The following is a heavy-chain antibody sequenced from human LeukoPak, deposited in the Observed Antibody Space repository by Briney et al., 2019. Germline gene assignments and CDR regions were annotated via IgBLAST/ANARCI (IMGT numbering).Heavy chain of an antibody. CDR3: ARGWAEFAY. J-gene: IGHJ4*02. D-gene: IGHD2/OR15-2a*01. CDR2: INEDGGEI. Sequence: GGSPRLSCAASGFTLSNYWMNWVRQAPGTGLEWVANINEDGGEIYYLDSVKGRFTISRDNAKNSLYLQMNSLRAEDTAVYYCARGWAEFAYWGQGTLVTVSS. CDR1: GFTLSNYW. V-gene: IGHV3-7*04.